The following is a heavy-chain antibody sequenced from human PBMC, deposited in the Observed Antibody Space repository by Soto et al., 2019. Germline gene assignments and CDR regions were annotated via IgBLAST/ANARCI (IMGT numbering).Heavy chain of an antibody. CDR3: ARLEPHRLSAFDI. J-gene: IGHJ3*02. D-gene: IGHD1-1*01. CDR1: GFTFSSYS. Sequence: PGGSLRLSCAASGFTFSSYSMNWVHQAPGKGLEWVSSISSSSSYIYYADSVKGRFTISRDNAKNSLYLQMNSLRAEDTAVYYCARLEPHRLSAFDIWGQGTMVTVSS. CDR2: ISSSSSYI. V-gene: IGHV3-21*01.